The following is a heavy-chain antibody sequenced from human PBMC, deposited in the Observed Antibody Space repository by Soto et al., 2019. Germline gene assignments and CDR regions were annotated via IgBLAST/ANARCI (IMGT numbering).Heavy chain of an antibody. CDR3: ASQCITIFLYGMDV. CDR2: ISYDGSNK. J-gene: IGHJ6*02. Sequence: QVQLVASGGGVVQPGRSLRLSCAASGFTFSSYAMHWVRQAPGKGLEWVAVISYDGSNKYYADSVKGRFTISRDNSKNTLYLQMNSLRDEDTAVYYCASQCITIFLYGMDVWGQGTTVTVSS. V-gene: IGHV3-30-3*01. CDR1: GFTFSSYA. D-gene: IGHD3-3*01.